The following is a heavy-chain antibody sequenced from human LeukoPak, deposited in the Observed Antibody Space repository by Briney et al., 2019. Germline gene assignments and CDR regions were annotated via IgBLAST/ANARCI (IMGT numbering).Heavy chain of an antibody. J-gene: IGHJ4*02. CDR3: AKANGDPGSYSRGFDY. V-gene: IGHV3-9*01. CDR2: ISSNSGTI. Sequence: GRSLRLSCAASGFTLDDYAMPWVRQAPGKGLEWVSGISSNSGTIGYADSVKGRFTVSRDNAKNALYLQMNSLRAEDTALYYCAKANGDPGSYSRGFDYWGQGTLVTVAS. CDR1: GFTLDDYA. D-gene: IGHD3-10*01.